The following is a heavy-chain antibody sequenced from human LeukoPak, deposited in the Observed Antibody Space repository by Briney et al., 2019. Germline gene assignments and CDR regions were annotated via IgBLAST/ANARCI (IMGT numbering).Heavy chain of an antibody. CDR1: GFTVSSNY. J-gene: IGHJ5*02. CDR3: ARGMGIAAANNWFDP. D-gene: IGHD6-13*01. CDR2: IYSGGST. V-gene: IGHV3-66*01. Sequence: PGGPLRLSCAASGFTVSSNYMSWVRQAPGKGLEWVSVIYSGGSTYYADSVKGRFTISRDNSKNTLYLQMNSLRAEDTAVYYCARGMGIAAANNWFDPWGQGTLVTVSS.